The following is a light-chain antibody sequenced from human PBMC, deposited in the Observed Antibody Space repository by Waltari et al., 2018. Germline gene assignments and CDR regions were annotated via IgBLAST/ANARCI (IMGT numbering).Light chain of an antibody. J-gene: IGKJ1*01. V-gene: IGKV3-20*01. CDR1: QSVGSSS. CDR3: QQHGTLPAT. Sequence: IVFTQSPGTASLSPGERVTLACRASQSVGSSSVAWYQQKPGQAPRLVIYRASRRATGIPDRFSGSGSGTDFSLTISRLEPEDFAVYYCQQHGTLPATFGQGTKVEIK. CDR2: RAS.